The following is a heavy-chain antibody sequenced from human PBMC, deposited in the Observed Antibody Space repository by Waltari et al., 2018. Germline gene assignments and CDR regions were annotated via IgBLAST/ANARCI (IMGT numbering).Heavy chain of an antibody. CDR3: ARDRRSSGWLFDY. V-gene: IGHV3-21*01. D-gene: IGHD6-19*01. Sequence: EVQLVESGGGLVKPGGSLRLSCAASGFTFSSYSMTWVRQAPGKGLEWVSSISSSSSYIYHADSVNGPFTISRDNAKNSLYLQMNSLRAEDTAVYYCARDRRSSGWLFDYWGQGTLVTVSS. CDR1: GFTFSSYS. CDR2: ISSSSSYI. J-gene: IGHJ4*02.